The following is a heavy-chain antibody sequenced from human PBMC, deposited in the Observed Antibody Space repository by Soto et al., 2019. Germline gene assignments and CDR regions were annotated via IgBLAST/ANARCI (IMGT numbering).Heavy chain of an antibody. J-gene: IGHJ5*02. CDR3: AREDLNWFDP. CDR2: IIPIFGTA. V-gene: IGHV1-69*13. CDR1: GGTFSSYA. Sequence: VASVKVSCKASGGTFSSYAISWVRQAPGQGLEWMGGIIPIFGTANYAQKFQGRVTITADESTSTAYMELSSLRSEDTAVYYCAREDLNWFDPWGQGTLVTVSS.